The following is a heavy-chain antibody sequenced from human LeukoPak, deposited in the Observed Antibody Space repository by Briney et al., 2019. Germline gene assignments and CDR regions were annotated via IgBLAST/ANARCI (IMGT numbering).Heavy chain of an antibody. J-gene: IGHJ5*02. D-gene: IGHD2-2*01. V-gene: IGHV1-18*04. Sequence: ASVKVSCKASGYTFTSYGISWVRQAPGQGLEGMGWISAYNGNTNYAQKLQGRVTMTTDTSTSTAYMELRSLSSDDTAVYYCARGGPIIVVVPAAPTNNWFDPWGQGTLVTVSS. CDR1: GYTFTSYG. CDR3: ARGGPIIVVVPAAPTNNWFDP. CDR2: ISAYNGNT.